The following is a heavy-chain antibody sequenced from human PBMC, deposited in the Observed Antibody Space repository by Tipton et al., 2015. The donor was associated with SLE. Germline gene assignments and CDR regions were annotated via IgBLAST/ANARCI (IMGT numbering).Heavy chain of an antibody. D-gene: IGHD2-2*01. V-gene: IGHV4-31*03. Sequence: TLSLTCTVSGGSISTSGYYWNWIRHLPGRGLDWIGYIYNNGYIYYNPSLQSRVTISLDASKNQFSLKMTSVTAADSAVYYCARGLYSSSWYDSWGQGILVTVSS. CDR2: IYNNGYI. CDR1: GGSISTSGYY. CDR3: ARGLYSSSWYDS. J-gene: IGHJ5*01.